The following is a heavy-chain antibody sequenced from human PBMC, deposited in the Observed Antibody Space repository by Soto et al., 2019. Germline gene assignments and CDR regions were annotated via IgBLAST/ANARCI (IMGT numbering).Heavy chain of an antibody. D-gene: IGHD2-2*01. CDR1: GYTFTSYA. V-gene: IGHV1-3*01. CDR3: ARGVVVVPAARYYYMDV. CDR2: INAGNGNT. Sequence: ASVKVSCTASGYTFTSYAMHWVRQAPGQRLEWMGWINAGNGNTKYSQKFQGRVTITRDTSASTAYMELSSLRSEDTAVYYCARGVVVVPAARYYYMDVWGKGTTVTVSS. J-gene: IGHJ6*03.